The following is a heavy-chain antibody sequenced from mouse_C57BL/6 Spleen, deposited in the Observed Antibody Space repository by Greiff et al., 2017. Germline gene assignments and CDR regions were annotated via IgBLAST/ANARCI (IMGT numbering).Heavy chain of an antibody. V-gene: IGHV1-78*01. J-gene: IGHJ2*01. Sequence: VQLQESDAELVKPGASVKISCKASGYTFTDYSIHWMKQRPEQGLEWIGYIYPRDGSTKYNQKFKGKATLTADKSSSTAYMQLNSLTSEDSAVYFCARRSGTFYYFDYWGQGTTLTVSS. D-gene: IGHD4-1*01. CDR1: GYTFTDYS. CDR2: IYPRDGST. CDR3: ARRSGTFYYFDY.